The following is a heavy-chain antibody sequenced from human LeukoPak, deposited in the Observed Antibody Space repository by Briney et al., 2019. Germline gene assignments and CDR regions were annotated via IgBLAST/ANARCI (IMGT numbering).Heavy chain of an antibody. CDR3: AKVLGYQLLFYYYGMDV. CDR2: ISGSGGST. D-gene: IGHD2-2*01. Sequence: GGSLRLSCAASGFTFSSYAMSWVRQAPGKGLEWVSAISGSGGSTYYADSVKGRFTISRDNSKNPLYLQMNSLRAEDTAVYYCAKVLGYQLLFYYYGMDVWGKGTTVTVSS. CDR1: GFTFSSYA. J-gene: IGHJ6*04. V-gene: IGHV3-23*01.